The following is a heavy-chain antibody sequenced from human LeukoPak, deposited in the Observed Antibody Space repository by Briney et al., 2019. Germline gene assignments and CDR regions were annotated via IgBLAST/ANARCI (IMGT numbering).Heavy chain of an antibody. Sequence: GASVKVSCKASGYTFTGYYMHWVRQAPGQGLEWMGWINPNSGGTNYAQKFQGRVTMTRDTSISIAYMELSRLRSDDTAVYYCARAEGDDSSGYYYALNYWGQGTLVTVSS. D-gene: IGHD3-22*01. CDR3: ARAEGDDSSGYYYALNY. CDR1: GYTFTGYY. J-gene: IGHJ4*02. V-gene: IGHV1-2*02. CDR2: INPNSGGT.